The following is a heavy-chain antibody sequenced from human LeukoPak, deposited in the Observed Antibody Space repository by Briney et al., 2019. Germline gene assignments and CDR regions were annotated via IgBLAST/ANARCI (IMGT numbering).Heavy chain of an antibody. V-gene: IGHV1-2*06. J-gene: IGHJ4*02. Sequence: ASVKVSCKASGYTFTGYYMHWVRQAPGQGLEWMGRINPNSGGTNYAQKFQGRVTMTRDTSISTAYMELSRLRSDDTAVYYCARDYYDSNGYYSHLNWGQGTLVTVSS. CDR2: INPNSGGT. D-gene: IGHD3-22*01. CDR3: ARDYYDSNGYYSHLN. CDR1: GYTFTGYY.